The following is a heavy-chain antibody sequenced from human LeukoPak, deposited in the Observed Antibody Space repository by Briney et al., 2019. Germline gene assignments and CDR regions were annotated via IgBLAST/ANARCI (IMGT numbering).Heavy chain of an antibody. V-gene: IGHV4-4*02. CDR1: GGSISSSNW. CDR3: ARVGGIVGATYDAFDI. CDR2: IYHSGST. J-gene: IGHJ3*02. Sequence: SETLSLTCAVSGGSISSSNWWSWVRQPPGKGLEWIGEIYHSGSTNYNPSLKSRVTISVDTSKNQFSLKLSSVTAADTAVYYCARVGGIVGATYDAFDIWGQGTMVTVSS. D-gene: IGHD1-26*01.